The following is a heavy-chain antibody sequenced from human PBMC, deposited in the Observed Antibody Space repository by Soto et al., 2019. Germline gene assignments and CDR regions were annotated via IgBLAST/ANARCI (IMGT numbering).Heavy chain of an antibody. D-gene: IGHD3-16*02. CDR2: ISYDGSDK. CDR1: GFTFNSYG. J-gene: IGHJ4*02. CDR3: SKDLDGLQGLVDSSFCFDY. Sequence: QVQLVESGGGVVQPGRSLRLSCAASGFTFNSYGMHWVRQAPGKRLEWVAVISYDGSDKYYADSVKGRFTISRDNSKNTLYLQMNSLRAEDTAVYYCSKDLDGLQGLVDSSFCFDYWGQGTLVTVSS. V-gene: IGHV3-30*18.